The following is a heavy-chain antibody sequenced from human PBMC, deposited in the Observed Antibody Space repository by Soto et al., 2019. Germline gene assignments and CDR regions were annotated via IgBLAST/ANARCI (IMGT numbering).Heavy chain of an antibody. CDR1: GFIFRDWF. CDR2: ISKDSGGST. J-gene: IGHJ6*02. V-gene: IGHV3-23*01. CDR3: AKSITMVRGVIIRDYYYGMDV. D-gene: IGHD3-10*01. Sequence: PGGSLGLSCAASGFIFRDWFMSWIRQAPGKGLEWISYISKDSGGSTYYADSVKGRFTISRDNSKNTLYLQMNSLRAEDTAIYYCAKSITMVRGVIIRDYYYGMDVWGQGTTVTFSS.